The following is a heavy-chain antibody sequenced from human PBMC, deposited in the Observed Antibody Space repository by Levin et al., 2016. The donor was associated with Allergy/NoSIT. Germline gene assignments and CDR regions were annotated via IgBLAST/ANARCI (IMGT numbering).Heavy chain of an antibody. CDR1: GFSFSTSGVG. V-gene: IGHV2-5*01. D-gene: IGHD3-16*02. Sequence: SGPTLVKPTQTLTLTCTFSGFSFSTSGVGVGWIRQPPGKAPEWLGLIYANGEKRYNASLRNRLSVTRDTYRKKVVLSMTTMEPVDTGTYYCVRRHSFAGLVVFDYWGQGAPVTVSS. J-gene: IGHJ4*01. CDR2: IYANGEK. CDR3: VRRHSFAGLVVFDY.